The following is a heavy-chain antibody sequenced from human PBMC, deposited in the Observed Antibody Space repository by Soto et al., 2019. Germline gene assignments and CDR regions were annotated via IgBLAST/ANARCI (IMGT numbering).Heavy chain of an antibody. V-gene: IGHV3-30-3*01. J-gene: IGHJ6*02. D-gene: IGHD2-15*01. CDR2: ISYDGSNK. CDR1: GFTFSSYA. CDR3: ASEGCSGGSCYSGYYYYYYGMDV. Sequence: GGSLRLSCAASGFTFSSYAMHWVRQAPGKGLEWVAVISYDGSNKYYADSVKGRFTISRDNSKNTLYLQMNSLRAEDTAVYYCASEGCSGGSCYSGYYYYYYGMDVWGQGTTVTVSS.